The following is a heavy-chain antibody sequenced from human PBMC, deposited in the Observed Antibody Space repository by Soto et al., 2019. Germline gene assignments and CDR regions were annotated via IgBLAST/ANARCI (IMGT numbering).Heavy chain of an antibody. Sequence: VQLLESGGGLVQPGGSLRLSCAASGFTFSSYAMSWVRQAPGKGLEWVSAISGSGGSTYYADSVKGRFTIPRDNSKNTLYLQMNSLRAEDTAVYYCAKDRTMIVVVIADYWGQGTLVTVSS. CDR3: AKDRTMIVVVIADY. J-gene: IGHJ4*02. V-gene: IGHV3-23*01. CDR2: ISGSGGST. CDR1: GFTFSSYA. D-gene: IGHD3-22*01.